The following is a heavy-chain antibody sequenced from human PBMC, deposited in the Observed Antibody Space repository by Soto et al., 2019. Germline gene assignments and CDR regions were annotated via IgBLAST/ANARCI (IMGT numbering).Heavy chain of an antibody. Sequence: QVQLQQWGAGLLKPSETLSLTCAVYGGSFSGYYWSWIRQPPGKGLEWIGEINHSGSTNYNPSLTSRGTILVDTSNSKSSLTLSYVTDEDTAVYYCARPTRLWLGLRYYYGMVVWGQVTTVTVSS. CDR2: INHSGST. CDR1: GGSFSGYY. J-gene: IGHJ6*02. V-gene: IGHV4-34*01. CDR3: ARPTRLWLGLRYYYGMVV. D-gene: IGHD5-12*01.